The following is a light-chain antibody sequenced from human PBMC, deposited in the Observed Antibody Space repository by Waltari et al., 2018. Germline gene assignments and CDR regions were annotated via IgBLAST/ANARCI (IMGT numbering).Light chain of an antibody. J-gene: IGKJ1*01. CDR2: KAY. Sequence: DIQMTQSPSTLSASVGDRVTITCRASQSISSWLAWYQQKPGKAPKLLIYKAYSLESGVPSRFSGSGSGTEFTLTISSLQPADFATYYCQQYNSYWTFGQGTKVEIK. V-gene: IGKV1-5*03. CDR3: QQYNSYWT. CDR1: QSISSW.